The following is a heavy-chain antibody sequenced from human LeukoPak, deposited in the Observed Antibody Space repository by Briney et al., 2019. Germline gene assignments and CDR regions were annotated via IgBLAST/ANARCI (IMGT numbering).Heavy chain of an antibody. V-gene: IGHV3-33*01. CDR2: IWYDGSNK. Sequence: GGSLRLSCAASGFTFSSYGMHRVRQAPGKGLEWVAVIWYDGSNKYYADSVKGRFTISRDNSKNTLYLQMNSLRAEDTAVYYCARAHRIQLWSYYFDYWGQGTLVTVSS. D-gene: IGHD5-18*01. CDR3: ARAHRIQLWSYYFDY. CDR1: GFTFSSYG. J-gene: IGHJ4*02.